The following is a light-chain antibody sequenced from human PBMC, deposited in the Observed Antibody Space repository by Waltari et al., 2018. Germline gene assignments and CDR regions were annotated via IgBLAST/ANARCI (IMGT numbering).Light chain of an antibody. V-gene: IGKV3-15*01. J-gene: IGKJ2*01. Sequence: EIVMTQSPATLSMSPGDRATLSCRASQSVNSNLAWYQQKPGQAPRLLIYGASTRATGIPARFSGSGSGTDFSLTISSLQSEDFAVYYCQQYNNWPPEDTFGQGTKLEIK. CDR2: GAS. CDR3: QQYNNWPPEDT. CDR1: QSVNSN.